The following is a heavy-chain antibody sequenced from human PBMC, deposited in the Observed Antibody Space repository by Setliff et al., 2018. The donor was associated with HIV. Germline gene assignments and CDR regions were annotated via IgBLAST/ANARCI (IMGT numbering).Heavy chain of an antibody. CDR3: ARGRLLWSGSYYYYYMDV. J-gene: IGHJ6*03. CDR2: IWYDGSKK. CDR1: GFTFSSYW. Sequence: SCAASGFTFSSYWMSWVRQAPGKGLEWVAVIWYDGSKKYYADSVKGRFTISRDISKDTLYLEMNSLRAEDTAVYYCARGRLLWSGSYYYYYMDVWGKGTTVTVSS. D-gene: IGHD3-10*01. V-gene: IGHV3-33*08.